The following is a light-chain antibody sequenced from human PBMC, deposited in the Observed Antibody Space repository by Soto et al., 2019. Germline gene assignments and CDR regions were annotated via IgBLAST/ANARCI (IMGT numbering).Light chain of an antibody. CDR1: SSDVGAYNY. J-gene: IGLJ2*01. V-gene: IGLV2-14*01. CDR3: SSYTTIKTVI. Sequence: QSALAQPASVSGSPGQSITISCTGTSSDVGAYNYVSWYHQHHPGKAPELIIYDVTDRPSGVSTRFSGSKFGNTASLTISGLQAEDEGDYYCSSYTTIKTVIFGGGTKLTVL. CDR2: DVT.